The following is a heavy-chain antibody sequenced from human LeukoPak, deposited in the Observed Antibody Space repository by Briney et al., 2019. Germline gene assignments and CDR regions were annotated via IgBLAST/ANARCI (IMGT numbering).Heavy chain of an antibody. Sequence: SETLSLTCTVSGGSISSSSYYWGWIRPPPGKGLEWIGSIYYSGSTYYNPSLKSRVTISVDTSRNQFSLKLSSVTAADTAVYYCARSLRGLVGASPRVFDYWGQGTLVTVSS. V-gene: IGHV4-39*07. CDR2: IYYSGST. J-gene: IGHJ4*02. D-gene: IGHD1-26*01. CDR3: ARSLRGLVGASPRVFDY. CDR1: GGSISSSSYY.